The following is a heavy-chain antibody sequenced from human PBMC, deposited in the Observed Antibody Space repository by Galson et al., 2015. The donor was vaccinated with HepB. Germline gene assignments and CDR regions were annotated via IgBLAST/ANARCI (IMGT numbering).Heavy chain of an antibody. CDR1: GFSFNSYS. V-gene: IGHV3-48*02. CDR3: ARNFYGSGSRNWFDP. D-gene: IGHD3-10*01. Sequence: SLRLSCAASGFSFNSYSMNWVRQAPGKGLEWVSYISSGATDIYYADSVKGRFTISRDNAKNSLYLQMNSLRDEDTAVYYCARNFYGSGSRNWFDPWGQGTLVTVSS. J-gene: IGHJ5*02. CDR2: ISSGATDI.